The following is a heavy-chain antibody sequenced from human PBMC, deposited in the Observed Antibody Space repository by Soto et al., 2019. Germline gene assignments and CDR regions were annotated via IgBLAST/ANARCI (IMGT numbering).Heavy chain of an antibody. CDR3: ARDNCNSD. CDR1: GFTFSSYW. Sequence: EVQLVESGGGLVQPGGSVRLSCAASGFTFSSYWMHWVRQAPGKGLMWVSRIHNDGSTTRYADSVKGRFTISRDNAKNTLYLQMSSLRVEDTAVYYCARDNCNSDCGQGTLVTVSS. V-gene: IGHV3-74*01. J-gene: IGHJ4*01. CDR2: IHNDGSTT. D-gene: IGHD1-7*01.